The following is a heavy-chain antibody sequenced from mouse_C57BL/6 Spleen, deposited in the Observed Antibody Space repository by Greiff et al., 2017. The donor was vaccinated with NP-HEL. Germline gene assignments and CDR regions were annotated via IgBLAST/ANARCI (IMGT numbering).Heavy chain of an antibody. CDR2: INPYNGGT. CDR3: ARYDGSSYGYFDV. D-gene: IGHD1-1*01. CDR1: GYTFTDYY. J-gene: IGHJ1*03. Sequence: EVQLQQSGPVLVKPGASVKMSCKASGYTFTDYYMNWVKQSHGKSLEWIGVINPYNGGTSYNQKFKGKATLTVDKSSSTAYMELNSLTSEDSAVYYCARYDGSSYGYFDVWGTGTTVTVSS. V-gene: IGHV1-19*01.